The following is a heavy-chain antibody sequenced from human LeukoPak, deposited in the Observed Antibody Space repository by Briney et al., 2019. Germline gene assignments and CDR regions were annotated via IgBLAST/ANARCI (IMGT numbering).Heavy chain of an antibody. J-gene: IGHJ3*02. V-gene: IGHV3-7*01. CDR1: GFTFSSYW. CDR3: NPWSVEMATMDAFDI. CDR2: IKTDGSQI. D-gene: IGHD5-24*01. Sequence: PGGSLRLPCVASGFTFSSYWMTWVRQAPGKGLEWVANIKTDGSQIYYVDSVKGRFTISRDNAKNSLYLQMNSLRAEDTAVYYCNPWSVEMATMDAFDIWGQGTMVTVSS.